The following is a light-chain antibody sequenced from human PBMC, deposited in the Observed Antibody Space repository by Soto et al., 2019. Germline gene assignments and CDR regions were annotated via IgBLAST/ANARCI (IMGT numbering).Light chain of an antibody. J-gene: IGKJ1*01. CDR1: QSVSSN. Sequence: EIVMTQSPATMSVSPGERATLSCRASQSVSSNLAWYQQKPGQAPRLLIYGPFTRATGIPARFIGSGSGREFTLTISSLQSEDFAGYYCHQYNNWPPWTFGQGTKVEFK. CDR2: GPF. V-gene: IGKV3-15*01. CDR3: HQYNNWPPWT.